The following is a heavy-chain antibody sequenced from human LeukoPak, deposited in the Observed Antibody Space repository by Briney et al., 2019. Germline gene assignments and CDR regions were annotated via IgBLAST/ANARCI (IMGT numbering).Heavy chain of an antibody. CDR3: ARGLQESDVIVVAFDY. D-gene: IGHD3-22*01. Sequence: SETLSLTCAVYGGSFSGYYWSWIRQPPGKGLEWIGEINHSGSTNYNPSLKSRVTISVDTSKNQFSLKLSSVTAAGTAVYYCARGLQESDVIVVAFDYWGQGTLVTVSS. V-gene: IGHV4-34*01. CDR2: INHSGST. CDR1: GGSFSGYY. J-gene: IGHJ4*02.